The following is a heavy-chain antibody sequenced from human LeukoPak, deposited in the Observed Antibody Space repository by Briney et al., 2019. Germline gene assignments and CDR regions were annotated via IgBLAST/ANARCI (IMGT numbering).Heavy chain of an antibody. CDR1: GFTFSSYS. D-gene: IGHD3-3*01. Sequence: PGGSLRLSCAASGFTFSSYSMNWVRQAPGKGLEWVSSISSSSSYIYYADSVKGRFTISRDNAKNSLYLQMNSLRSDDTAVYYCASSPDFGATFDYWGQGTLVTVSS. CDR2: ISSSSSYI. J-gene: IGHJ4*02. CDR3: ASSPDFGATFDY. V-gene: IGHV3-21*04.